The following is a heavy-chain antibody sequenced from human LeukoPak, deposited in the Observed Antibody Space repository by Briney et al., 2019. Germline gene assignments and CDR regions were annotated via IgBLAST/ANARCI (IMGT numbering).Heavy chain of an antibody. Sequence: PGRSLRLSCAASGFTFSSYAMHWVRQAPGKGLEWVAVISYDGSNKYYADSVKGRFTISRDNSKNTLYLQMNSLRAEDTAVYYCARAHVDTAMVYYFDYWGQGTLVTVS. CDR1: GFTFSSYA. J-gene: IGHJ4*02. V-gene: IGHV3-30*04. CDR3: ARAHVDTAMVYYFDY. CDR2: ISYDGSNK. D-gene: IGHD5-18*01.